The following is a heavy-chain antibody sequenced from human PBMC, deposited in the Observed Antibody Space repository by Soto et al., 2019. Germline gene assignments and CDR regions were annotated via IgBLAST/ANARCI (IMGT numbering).Heavy chain of an antibody. Sequence: GGSLRLSCAASGFTFSSYGMHWVRQAPGKGLEWVAVIWYDGSNKYYADSVKGRFTISRDNSKNTLYLQMNSLRAEDTAVYYCARDMAEAAARPYYYGMYVWGQGTTVTVSS. CDR1: GFTFSSYG. J-gene: IGHJ6*02. V-gene: IGHV3-33*01. D-gene: IGHD6-13*01. CDR3: ARDMAEAAARPYYYGMYV. CDR2: IWYDGSNK.